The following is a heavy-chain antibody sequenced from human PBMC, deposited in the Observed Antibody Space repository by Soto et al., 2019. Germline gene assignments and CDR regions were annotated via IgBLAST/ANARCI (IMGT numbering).Heavy chain of an antibody. CDR2: INPRTGDT. CDR3: GRDGVGATPLGWFDP. D-gene: IGHD1-26*01. V-gene: IGHV1-2*06. Sequence: QAQFVQSGAEVKKPGASVKVSCKASGYTFIGYYIHWVRQAPGQGLEWMGRINPRTGDTTYAQKFQGRLTMTRDTSISTAYMELSSLRSDDTAVYYCGRDGVGATPLGWFDPWGQGSLVTVSS. J-gene: IGHJ5*02. CDR1: GYTFIGYY.